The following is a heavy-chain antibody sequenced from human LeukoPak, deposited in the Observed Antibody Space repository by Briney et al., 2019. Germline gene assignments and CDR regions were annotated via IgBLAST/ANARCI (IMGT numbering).Heavy chain of an antibody. CDR2: IYYSGST. V-gene: IGHV4-39*01. CDR1: GGSITSSSYY. D-gene: IGHD2-15*01. CDR3: ARLPTYCSGGSCYNGINWFDP. Sequence: KPSETLSLTCIVSGGSITSSSYYWGWIRQPPGKGLEWIGTIYYSGSTYYNPSLKSRVTISVDTSKNQFSLKLSSVTAADTAVYYCARLPTYCSGGSCYNGINWFDPWGQGTLVTVSS. J-gene: IGHJ5*02.